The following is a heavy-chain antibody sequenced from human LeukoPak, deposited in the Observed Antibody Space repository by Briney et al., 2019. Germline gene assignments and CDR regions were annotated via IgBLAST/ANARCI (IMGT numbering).Heavy chain of an antibody. CDR1: GFTVSINY. J-gene: IGHJ4*02. V-gene: IGHV3-21*01. D-gene: IGHD2-2*01. CDR3: ARDGYDCSSTSCYEDY. CDR2: ISSSSSYI. Sequence: GGSLRLSCAASGFTVSINYMSWVRQAPGKGLEWVSSISSSSSYIYYADSVKGRFTISRDNAKNSLYLQMNSLRAEDTAVYYCARDGYDCSSTSCYEDYWGQGTLVTVSS.